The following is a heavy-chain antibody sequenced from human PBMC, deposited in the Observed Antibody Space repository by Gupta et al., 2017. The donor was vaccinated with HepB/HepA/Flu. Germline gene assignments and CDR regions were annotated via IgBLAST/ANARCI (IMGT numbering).Heavy chain of an antibody. V-gene: IGHV3-23*01. J-gene: IGHJ4*02. CDR1: GITFSHYA. CDR3: AKSNQVGITTAFDY. Sequence: EVQVLESGGGLVQPGGSLRLSCAASGITFSHYAMNWVRQAPGKGLEWVSIISAGADATYYADSVKGRFTISRDNSKNTLYLQLNSLRADDTALYYCAKSNQVGITTAFDYWGQGTLVTVSS. D-gene: IGHD1-26*01. CDR2: ISAGADAT.